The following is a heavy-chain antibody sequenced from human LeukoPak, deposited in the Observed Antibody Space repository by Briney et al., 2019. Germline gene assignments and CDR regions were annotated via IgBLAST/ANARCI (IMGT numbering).Heavy chain of an antibody. Sequence: SETLSLTCTVSGGSISSYYWSWIRQPPGKGLEWIGYIYYSGSTNYKSSLKSRATISVDKSKNQFSLKLSSVTAADTAVYYCARDLPYGPGDYWGQGTLVTVSS. V-gene: IGHV4-59*12. CDR2: IYYSGST. J-gene: IGHJ4*02. CDR3: ARDLPYGPGDY. D-gene: IGHD3-10*01. CDR1: GGSISSYY.